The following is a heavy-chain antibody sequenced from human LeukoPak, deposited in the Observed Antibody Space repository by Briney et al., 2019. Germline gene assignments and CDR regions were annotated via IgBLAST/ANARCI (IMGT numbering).Heavy chain of an antibody. Sequence: GGSLRLSCAASGFTFSDHSMSWIRQAPGKGLEWVSYISSSGSTIYYADSVKGRFIISRDSAKNSLYVQMNSLRAEDTAVYYCARVAPRGYYYGMDVWGQGTTVTVSS. V-gene: IGHV3-11*01. D-gene: IGHD3-10*01. CDR1: GFTFSDHS. CDR2: ISSSGSTI. J-gene: IGHJ6*02. CDR3: ARVAPRGYYYGMDV.